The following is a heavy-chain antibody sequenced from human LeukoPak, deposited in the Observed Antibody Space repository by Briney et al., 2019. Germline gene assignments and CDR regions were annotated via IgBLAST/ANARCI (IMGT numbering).Heavy chain of an antibody. J-gene: IGHJ4*02. Sequence: SETLSLTCTVSGVSISSGSYYWGWIRQPPGMGPEWIGSIFYSGSTHYNPSLKSRVTISVDTPKNQFSLKLTSVTAADTAVYYCARQDEAGTLDYWGQGTLVTVSS. CDR1: GVSISSGSYY. CDR2: IFYSGST. V-gene: IGHV4-39*01. D-gene: IGHD6-19*01. CDR3: ARQDEAGTLDY.